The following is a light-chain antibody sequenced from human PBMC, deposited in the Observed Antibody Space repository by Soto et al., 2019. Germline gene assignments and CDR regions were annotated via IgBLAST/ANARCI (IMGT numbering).Light chain of an antibody. CDR2: GAS. J-gene: IGKJ1*01. CDR3: QQYRRSPGT. V-gene: IGKV3-20*01. Sequence: EIVLTQSPGTLSLSPGERATLSCRASQSVSSTYLAWYQQKPGQAPRLLIYGASSRATGIPDRFSGSGSGTDFTLTISRLEPEEFAVYYCQQYRRSPGTFGQGTKVEIK. CDR1: QSVSSTY.